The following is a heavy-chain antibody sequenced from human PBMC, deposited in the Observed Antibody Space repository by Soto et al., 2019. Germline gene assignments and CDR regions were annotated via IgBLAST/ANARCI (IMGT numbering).Heavy chain of an antibody. D-gene: IGHD3-3*01. V-gene: IGHV6-1*01. CDR1: GDSVSSNSAA. CDR3: ARGTIFGVVIHYYYYMDV. Sequence: KQSQTLSLTCAISGDSVSSNSAAWNWIRQSPSRGLEWLGRTYYRSKWYNDYAVSVKSRITINPDTSKNQFSLQLNSVTPEDTAVYYCARGTIFGVVIHYYYYMDVWGKGTTVTVSS. CDR2: TYYRSKWYN. J-gene: IGHJ6*03.